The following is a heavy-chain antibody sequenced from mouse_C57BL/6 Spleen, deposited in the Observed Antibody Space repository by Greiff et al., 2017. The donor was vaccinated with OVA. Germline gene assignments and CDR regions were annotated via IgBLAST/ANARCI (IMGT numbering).Heavy chain of an antibody. CDR2: IYPGSGNT. D-gene: IGHD1-1*01. CDR3: ARDLYYGSSYGFAY. V-gene: IGHV1-76*01. J-gene: IGHJ3*01. CDR1: GYTFTDYY. Sequence: VQLQQSGAELVRPGASVKLSCKASGYTFTDYYINWVKQRPGQGLEWIARIYPGSGNTYYNEKFKGKATLTAEKSSSTAYMQLSSLTSEDSAVYFCARDLYYGSSYGFAYWGQGTLVTVSA.